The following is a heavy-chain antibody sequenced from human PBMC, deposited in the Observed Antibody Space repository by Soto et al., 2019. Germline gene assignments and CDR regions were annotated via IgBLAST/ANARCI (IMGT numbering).Heavy chain of an antibody. J-gene: IGHJ4*02. CDR1: GFTFSSYA. D-gene: IGHD6-19*01. Sequence: GGSLRLSCAASGFTFSSYAMHWVRQAPGKGLEWVAVISYDGSNKYYADSVKGRFTISRDNSKNTLYLQMNSLRAEDTAVYYCARAPYSSGWYGYFDYWGQGTLVTVSS. CDR3: ARAPYSSGWYGYFDY. V-gene: IGHV3-30-3*01. CDR2: ISYDGSNK.